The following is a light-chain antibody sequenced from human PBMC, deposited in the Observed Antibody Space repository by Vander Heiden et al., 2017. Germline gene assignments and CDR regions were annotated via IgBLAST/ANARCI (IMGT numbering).Light chain of an antibody. J-gene: IGKJ4*01. CDR3: LQYGSSLT. Sequence: EIVLTQSPGTLSLSPGERATLSCRASQTISITSLAWYQQKPGQAPRLPGRFSGSGSGTDFTLTISKLEPEDFADYFCLQYGSSLTFGGGTKVEI. V-gene: IGKV3-20*01. CDR1: QTISITS.